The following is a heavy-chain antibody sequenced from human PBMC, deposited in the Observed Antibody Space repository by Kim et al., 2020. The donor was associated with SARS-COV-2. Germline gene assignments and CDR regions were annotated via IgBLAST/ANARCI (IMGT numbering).Heavy chain of an antibody. CDR2: INPNSGGT. Sequence: ASVKVSCKASGYTFTGYYMHWVRQAPGQGLEWMGWINPNSGGTNYAQKFQGRVTMTRDTSISTAYMELSRLRSDDTAVYYCARFKVGAAAGFDYWGQGTLVTVSS. V-gene: IGHV1-2*02. CDR1: GYTFTGYY. CDR3: ARFKVGAAAGFDY. D-gene: IGHD6-13*01. J-gene: IGHJ4*02.